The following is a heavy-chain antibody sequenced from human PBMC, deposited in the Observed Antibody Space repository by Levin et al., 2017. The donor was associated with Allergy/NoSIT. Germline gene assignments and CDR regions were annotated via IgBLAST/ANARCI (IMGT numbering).Heavy chain of an antibody. CDR3: AKDLEGYFDWLLMSGSETDY. CDR1: GFTFSSYG. CDR2: ISYDGSNK. D-gene: IGHD3-9*01. Sequence: GESLKISCAASGFTFSSYGMHWVRQAPGKGLEWVAVISYDGSNKYYADSVKGRFTISRDNSKNTLYLQMNSLRAEDTAVYYCAKDLEGYFDWLLMSGSETDYWGQGTLVTVSS. V-gene: IGHV3-30*18. J-gene: IGHJ4*02.